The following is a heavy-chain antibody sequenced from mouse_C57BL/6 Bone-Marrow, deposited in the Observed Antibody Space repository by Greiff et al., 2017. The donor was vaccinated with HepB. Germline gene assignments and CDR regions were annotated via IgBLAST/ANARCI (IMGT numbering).Heavy chain of an antibody. Sequence: EVQLQESGPGLVKPSQSLSLTCSVTGYSITSGYYWNWIRQFPGNKLEWMGYISYDGSNNYNPSLKNRISITRDTSKNQFFLKLNSVTTEDTATYYCARRSPFRYYFDYWGQGTTLTVSS. CDR1: GYSITSGYY. CDR3: ARRSPFRYYFDY. V-gene: IGHV3-6*01. J-gene: IGHJ2*01. CDR2: ISYDGSN.